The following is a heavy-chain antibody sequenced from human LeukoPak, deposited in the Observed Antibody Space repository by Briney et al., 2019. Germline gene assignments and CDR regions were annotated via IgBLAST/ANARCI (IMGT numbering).Heavy chain of an antibody. Sequence: GGSLRLSCAASGFTFSSYAMSWDRQAPGKGLEWVSAISGSGGSTYYADSVKGRFTISRDNSKNTLYLQMNSLRAEDTAVYYCAKVDSGRPTYFDYWGQGTLVTVSS. V-gene: IGHV3-23*01. CDR3: AKVDSGRPTYFDY. CDR2: ISGSGGST. J-gene: IGHJ4*02. D-gene: IGHD1-26*01. CDR1: GFTFSSYA.